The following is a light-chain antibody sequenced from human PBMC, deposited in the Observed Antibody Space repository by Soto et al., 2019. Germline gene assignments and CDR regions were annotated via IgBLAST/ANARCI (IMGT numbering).Light chain of an antibody. V-gene: IGKV1-5*01. J-gene: IGKJ1*01. CDR2: DAS. Sequence: DIQMTQSPSSLSASVGDRVTITCRASQSTSTWLAWYQQKPGKAPKLLIFDASTLESGVPSRFSGSGSGTEFTLTISSLQPDDFATYYCQQYNSYSFGQGTKVDIK. CDR3: QQYNSYS. CDR1: QSTSTW.